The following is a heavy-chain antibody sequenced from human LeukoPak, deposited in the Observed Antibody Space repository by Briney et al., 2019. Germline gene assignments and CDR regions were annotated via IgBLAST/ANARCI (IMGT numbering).Heavy chain of an antibody. V-gene: IGHV4-61*01. CDR3: ARALPAAERGLDP. Sequence: SDLLSLTCTVSGGSISSGTYYTTWIRHPPRKGLELIGKIYYTMNDTYNLSLKSRLTTLIDTSKNQYYLRLSSVTAADSAVYYCARALPAAERGLDPWGQGTLVTVSS. CDR2: IYYTMND. CDR1: GGSISSGTYY. D-gene: IGHD2-2*01. J-gene: IGHJ5*02.